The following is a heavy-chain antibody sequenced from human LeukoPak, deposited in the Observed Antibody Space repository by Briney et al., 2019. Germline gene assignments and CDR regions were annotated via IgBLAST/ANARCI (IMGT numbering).Heavy chain of an antibody. V-gene: IGHV4-39*07. CDR1: GGSISSSNYY. J-gene: IGHJ4*02. Sequence: SETLSLTCTVSGGSISSSNYYWSWIRQPPGKGLEWIGEINHSGSTNYNPSLKSRVTISVDTSKNQFSLKLSSVTAADTAVYYCARGRKQWLVQARAFDYWGQGTLVTVSS. D-gene: IGHD6-19*01. CDR2: INHSGST. CDR3: ARGRKQWLVQARAFDY.